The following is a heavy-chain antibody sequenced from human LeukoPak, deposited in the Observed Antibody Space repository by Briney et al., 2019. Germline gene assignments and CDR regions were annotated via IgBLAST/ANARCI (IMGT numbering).Heavy chain of an antibody. CDR1: GYSFTSYW. Sequence: GESLKISCKGSGYSFTSYWIGWVRQMPGKGLEWMGIIYPGDSDTRYSPSFQGQVTISADKSISTAYLQWSSLKASDTAMYYCARDAAAHIVVVVAAIHWFDPWGQGTLVTVSS. V-gene: IGHV5-51*01. CDR2: IYPGDSDT. J-gene: IGHJ5*02. D-gene: IGHD2-15*01. CDR3: ARDAAAHIVVVVAAIHWFDP.